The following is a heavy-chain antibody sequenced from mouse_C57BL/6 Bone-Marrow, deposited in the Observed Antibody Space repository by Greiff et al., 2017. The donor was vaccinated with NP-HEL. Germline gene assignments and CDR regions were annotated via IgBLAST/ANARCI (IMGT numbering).Heavy chain of an antibody. CDR2: LYIGNGDT. D-gene: IGHD1-1*01. Sequence: VQLQQSGAELVRPGSSVKMSCKTSGYTFTSYGINWVKQRPGQGLEWIGYLYIGNGDTEYNEKFKGKATLTSDTSSSTAYMQLSSLTSEDSAIYFWAREDGSSGGDWGQGTLVTVSA. CDR1: GYTFTSYG. J-gene: IGHJ3*01. V-gene: IGHV1-58*01. CDR3: AREDGSSGGD.